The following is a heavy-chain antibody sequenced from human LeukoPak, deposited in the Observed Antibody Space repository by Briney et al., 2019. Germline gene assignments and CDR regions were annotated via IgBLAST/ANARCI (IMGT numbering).Heavy chain of an antibody. D-gene: IGHD2-21*01. V-gene: IGHV3-74*01. CDR2: INTDGSST. Sequence: GGSLRLSCAASGFTVSSNYMSWVRQAPGKGLEWVSRINTDGSSTSYADSVKGRFTISRDNAKNTLYLQMNSLRAEDTAVYYCARSRPLIPVDYWGQGTLVTVSS. CDR1: GFTVSSNY. CDR3: ARSRPLIPVDY. J-gene: IGHJ4*02.